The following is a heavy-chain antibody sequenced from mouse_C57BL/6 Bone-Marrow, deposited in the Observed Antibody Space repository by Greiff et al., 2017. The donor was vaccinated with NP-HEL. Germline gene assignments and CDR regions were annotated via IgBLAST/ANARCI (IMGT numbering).Heavy chain of an antibody. CDR3: ARRLLAY. CDR1: GFTFSSYG. J-gene: IGHJ3*01. V-gene: IGHV5-6*02. Sequence: EVMLVESGGDLVKPGGSLKLSCAASGFTFSSYGMSWVRQTPDKRLEWVATISSGGSYTYYPDSVKGRFTISRDNAKNTLYLQMSSLKSEDTAMYYCARRLLAYWGQGTLVTVSA. CDR2: ISSGGSYT.